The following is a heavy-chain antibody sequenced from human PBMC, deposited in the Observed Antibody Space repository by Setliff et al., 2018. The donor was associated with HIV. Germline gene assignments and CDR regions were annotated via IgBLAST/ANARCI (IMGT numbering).Heavy chain of an antibody. CDR3: AKDYFSGYDFRYFFDY. D-gene: IGHD5-12*01. Sequence: PGGSLRLSCAASGFTFSSYAMTWVRQAPGKGLEWVSAISGSGDKTYHADSVKGRFTLSRDNSKNTLYLQMTSLRVEDTAAYYCAKDYFSGYDFRYFFDYWGQGALVTVSS. J-gene: IGHJ4*02. V-gene: IGHV3-23*01. CDR2: ISGSGDKT. CDR1: GFTFSSYA.